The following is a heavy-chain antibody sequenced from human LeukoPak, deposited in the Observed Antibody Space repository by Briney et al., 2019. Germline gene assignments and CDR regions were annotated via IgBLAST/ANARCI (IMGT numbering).Heavy chain of an antibody. Sequence: ASVKVSCKASGYTFTSYYMHWVRQAPEQGLEWMGIINPSGGSTSYAQKFQGRVTITRNTSISTAYMELSSLRSEDTAVYYCARGGYDYVWGSYRPTDAFDIWGQGTMVTVSS. CDR2: INPSGGST. CDR3: ARGGYDYVWGSYRPTDAFDI. J-gene: IGHJ3*02. V-gene: IGHV1-46*01. CDR1: GYTFTSYY. D-gene: IGHD3-16*02.